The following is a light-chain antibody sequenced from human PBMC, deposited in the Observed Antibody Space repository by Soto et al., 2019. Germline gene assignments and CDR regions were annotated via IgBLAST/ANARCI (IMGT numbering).Light chain of an antibody. CDR3: SSYTSRSTLVV. Sequence: QSALTQPASVSGSPGQSITISCTGTSSDVGGYNYVSWYQQHPGKAPKLMIYDVSNRPSGVSNRFSGSKSGNTDSLTISGIQVEDEADYYCSSYTSRSTLVVVGGGTKLTAL. CDR1: SSDVGGYNY. V-gene: IGLV2-14*01. CDR2: DVS. J-gene: IGLJ2*01.